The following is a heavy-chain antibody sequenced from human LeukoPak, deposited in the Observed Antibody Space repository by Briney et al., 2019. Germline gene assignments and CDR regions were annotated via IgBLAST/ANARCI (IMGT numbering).Heavy chain of an antibody. CDR1: GGSFSSYY. CDR2: IYYSGST. V-gene: IGHV4-59*08. CDR3: ARHLRGEQQLSGFDY. D-gene: IGHD6-13*01. Sequence: SETLSLTCAVCGGSFSSYYWSWIRQPPGKGLEWIGYIYYSGSTKYNPSLRSRVTISADTSKNQFSLKLSSVTAADTAVYYCARHLRGEQQLSGFDYWGQGTPVTVSS. J-gene: IGHJ4*02.